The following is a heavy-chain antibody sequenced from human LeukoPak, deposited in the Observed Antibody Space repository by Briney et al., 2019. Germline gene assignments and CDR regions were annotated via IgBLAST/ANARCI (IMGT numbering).Heavy chain of an antibody. CDR3: AKDQSRVGGSDPFDS. J-gene: IGHJ5*01. D-gene: IGHD1-26*01. V-gene: IGHV3-23*01. Sequence: PGGSLRLSCAASGFTFTNCAMSWVRQAPGKGLDGVSSTSGSGASRYYAESVKGRFTISRDNSKNTVYLQMDSLSVEDTAVYFCAKDQSRVGGSDPFDSWGQGTLVTVSS. CDR2: TSGSGASR. CDR1: GFTFTNCA.